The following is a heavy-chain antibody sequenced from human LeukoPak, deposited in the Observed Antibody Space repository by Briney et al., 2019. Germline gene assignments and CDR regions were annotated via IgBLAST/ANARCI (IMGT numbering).Heavy chain of an antibody. CDR1: GYTFTSYG. D-gene: IGHD5-24*01. Sequence: ASVKVSCKASGYTFTSYGISWVRQAPGQGLEWMGWISAYNGNTNYAQKLQGRVTMTTDTSTSTAYMELRRLRSDDTAVYSCARDHLGGDGYSYWGQGTLVTVSS. J-gene: IGHJ4*02. CDR3: ARDHLGGDGYSY. V-gene: IGHV1-18*01. CDR2: ISAYNGNT.